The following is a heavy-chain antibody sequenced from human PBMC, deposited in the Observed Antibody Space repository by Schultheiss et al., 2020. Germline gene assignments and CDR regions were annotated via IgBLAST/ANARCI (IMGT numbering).Heavy chain of an antibody. V-gene: IGHV3-23*01. CDR1: GFTFSSYA. CDR2: IRGSGGGT. D-gene: IGHD3-10*01. Sequence: GGSLRLSCAASGFTFSSYAMSWVRQAPGKGLEWVSAIRGSGGGTYYAASVKGRFTISRDNSKNTLYLQMNSLRAEDTAIYYCARFGGSGSYYNVWDWFDPWGQGTLVTVSS. J-gene: IGHJ5*02. CDR3: ARFGGSGSYYNVWDWFDP.